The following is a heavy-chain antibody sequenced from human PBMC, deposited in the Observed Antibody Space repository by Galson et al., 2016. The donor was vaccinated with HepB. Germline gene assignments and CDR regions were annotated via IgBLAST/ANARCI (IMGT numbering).Heavy chain of an antibody. Sequence: SLRLSCAASGFTFSFTNHAMNWVRQAPGKGPEWVALISYDGSSKYYVDSVKGRFTISRDKSNNTVYLQMNSLRPEDTAVYYCAKGKGLYFDLNLSYVFEIWGQGTTVTVSS. J-gene: IGHJ3*02. CDR1: GFTFSFTNHA. D-gene: IGHD3-9*01. V-gene: IGHV3-30*18. CDR2: ISYDGSSK. CDR3: AKGKGLYFDLNLSYVFEI.